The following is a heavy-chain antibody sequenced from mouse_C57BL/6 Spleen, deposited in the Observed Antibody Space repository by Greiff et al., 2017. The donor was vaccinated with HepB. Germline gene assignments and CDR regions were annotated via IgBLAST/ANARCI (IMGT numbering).Heavy chain of an antibody. V-gene: IGHV2-2*01. Sequence: VQLQQSGPGLVQPSQSLSITCTVSGFSLTSYGVHWVRQSPGKGLEWLGVIWSGGSTDYNAAFISRLSISKDNSKSQVFFKMNSLQADDTAIYYCAREDDGGWFAYWGQGTLVTVSA. CDR2: IWSGGST. CDR1: GFSLTSYG. CDR3: AREDDGGWFAY. D-gene: IGHD2-12*01. J-gene: IGHJ3*01.